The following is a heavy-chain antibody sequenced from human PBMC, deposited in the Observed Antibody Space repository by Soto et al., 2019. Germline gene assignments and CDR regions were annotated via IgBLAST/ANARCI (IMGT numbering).Heavy chain of an antibody. CDR3: AREERYCSGGRCPIDY. D-gene: IGHD2-15*01. J-gene: IGHJ4*02. Sequence: ASVKVSCKASGYTFTGYYMHWVRQAPGQGLEWMGWINPNSGGTNYAQKFQGWVTMTRDTSISTAYMELSRLRSDDTAVYYCAREERYCSGGRCPIDYWGQGTLVTVSS. CDR1: GYTFTGYY. V-gene: IGHV1-2*04. CDR2: INPNSGGT.